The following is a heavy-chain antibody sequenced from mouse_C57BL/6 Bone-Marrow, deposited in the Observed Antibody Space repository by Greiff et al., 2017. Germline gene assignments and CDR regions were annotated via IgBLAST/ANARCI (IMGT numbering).Heavy chain of an antibody. CDR2: INPSTGYT. J-gene: IGHJ2*01. D-gene: IGHD2-10*02. CDR3: ARRYGNYFDY. Sequence: QVQLQQSGAELAKPGASVKMSCKASGYTFTSYWMHWVKQRPGQGLEWIGYINPSTGYTEYNQKFKDKATLTADKSSSPAYMQLSSLTSEDSAVYYCARRYGNYFDYWGQGTTLTVSS. CDR1: GYTFTSYW. V-gene: IGHV1-7*01.